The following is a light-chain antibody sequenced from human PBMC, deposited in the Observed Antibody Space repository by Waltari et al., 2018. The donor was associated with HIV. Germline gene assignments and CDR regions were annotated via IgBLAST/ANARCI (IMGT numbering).Light chain of an antibody. Sequence: IVLTQSPGTLSLSPGERATLSCRASQTVDRNCLAWYQQTPGQAPRLLIYGASSRATGVPDRFSGSGSGTDFTLTISRLEPEDFAVFYCQQYSIAPWTFGQGTKVEV. V-gene: IGKV3-20*01. J-gene: IGKJ1*01. CDR2: GAS. CDR1: QTVDRNC. CDR3: QQYSIAPWT.